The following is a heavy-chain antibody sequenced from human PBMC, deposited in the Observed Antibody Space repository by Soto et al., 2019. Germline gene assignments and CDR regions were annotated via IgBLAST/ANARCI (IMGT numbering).Heavy chain of an antibody. Sequence: PSETLSLTCTVSGGSISSSSYYWGWIRQPPGKGLEWIGSIYYSGSTYYNPSLKSRVTISVDTSKNHFSLKLSSVTAADTAVYYCARQSPYYDILTGYYPDDYWGQGTLVTVSS. V-gene: IGHV4-39*01. CDR3: ARQSPYYDILTGYYPDDY. CDR1: GGSISSSSYY. J-gene: IGHJ4*02. D-gene: IGHD3-9*01. CDR2: IYYSGST.